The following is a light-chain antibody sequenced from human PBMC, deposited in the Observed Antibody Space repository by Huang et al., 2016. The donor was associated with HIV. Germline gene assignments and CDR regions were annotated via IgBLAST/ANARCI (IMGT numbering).Light chain of an antibody. CDR3: AQNTEFPIT. Sequence: PGQSASISCNSSQSLLQTDGNINLSWYLQKPGQPPQLLIYDVAQRFSGVPERITGSGSGTRFTLTVSRVVAEDVGIYYCAQNTEFPITFGGGT. CDR1: QSLLQTDGNIN. CDR2: DVA. J-gene: IGKJ4*01. V-gene: IGKV2D-29*01.